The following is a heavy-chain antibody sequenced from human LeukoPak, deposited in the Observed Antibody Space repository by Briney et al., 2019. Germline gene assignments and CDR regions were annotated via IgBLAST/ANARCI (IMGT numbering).Heavy chain of an antibody. CDR3: AKDGAQGGSCDY. D-gene: IGHD2-15*01. J-gene: IGHJ4*02. CDR2: ISYDGSNK. Sequence: PGGSLRLSCAASGFTFSSYDMPWVRQAPGKGLEWVAVISYDGSNKYYADSVKGRLTISRDNSKNTLYLQMNSLRAEDTAVYYCAKDGAQGGSCDYWGQGTLVTVSS. V-gene: IGHV3-30*18. CDR1: GFTFSSYD.